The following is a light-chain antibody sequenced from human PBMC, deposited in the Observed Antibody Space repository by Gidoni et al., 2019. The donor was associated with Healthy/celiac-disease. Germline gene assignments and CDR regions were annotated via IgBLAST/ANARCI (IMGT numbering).Light chain of an antibody. V-gene: IGKV1-39*01. CDR1: QSISSY. Sequence: DIQMTQSPSSLSASVGDRVTITCRASQSISSYLNWYQQKPGKAPKLLIYAASSLQSGVPSRFSGSESGTDFTLTISSLQPEDFATYYCQQSYSTLTFGGXTKVEIK. CDR3: QQSYSTLT. J-gene: IGKJ4*01. CDR2: AAS.